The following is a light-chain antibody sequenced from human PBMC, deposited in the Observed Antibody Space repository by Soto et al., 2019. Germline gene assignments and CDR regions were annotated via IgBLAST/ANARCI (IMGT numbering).Light chain of an antibody. CDR2: WES. J-gene: IGKJ2*01. CDR1: QNVLYTSNNKNQ. CDR3: HQYHYHPYT. Sequence: DIVMTQSPDSLAVSLGERATINCKSSQNVLYTSNNKNQLAWYQQKPGQPPKLLIYWESTRQSGVPDRFSGSGSATTFTLITSSLQAEDVAVYYCHQYHYHPYTLGQRTKLEIK. V-gene: IGKV4-1*01.